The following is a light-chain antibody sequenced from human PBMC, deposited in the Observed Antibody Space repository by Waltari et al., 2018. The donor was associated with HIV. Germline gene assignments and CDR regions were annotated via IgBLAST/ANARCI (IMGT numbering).Light chain of an antibody. V-gene: IGLV2-11*01. Sequence: QSALTQPRSVSGSRGQSVLISCTGTSSDVGGYDTVSWYLQHPGKGPKLIIYEVIKRPSGVPDRFSGSKSGNTASLTISGLQTEDESDYFCCSYAGTYTYVLFGGGTKLTVL. CDR2: EVI. CDR3: CSYAGTYTYVL. CDR1: SSDVGGYDT. J-gene: IGLJ3*02.